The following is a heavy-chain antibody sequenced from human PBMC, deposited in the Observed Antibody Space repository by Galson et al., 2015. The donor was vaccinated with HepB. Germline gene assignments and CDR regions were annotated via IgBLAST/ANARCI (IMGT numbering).Heavy chain of an antibody. V-gene: IGHV3-33*06. D-gene: IGHD3-10*01. CDR1: GFAFSTFG. Sequence: SLRLSCAASGFAFSTFGMHWVRQAPGKGLEWVAVIWYDGRNKDYGNSVKGRFIISRVNSKSTLHLQMSNLRAEDTAVYYCAKVFIGPGSNYDDGFDIWGQGTTVTVSP. J-gene: IGHJ3*02. CDR2: IWYDGRNK. CDR3: AKVFIGPGSNYDDGFDI.